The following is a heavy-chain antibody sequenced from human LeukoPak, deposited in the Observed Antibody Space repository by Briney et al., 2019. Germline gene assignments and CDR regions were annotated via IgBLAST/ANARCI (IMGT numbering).Heavy chain of an antibody. D-gene: IGHD3-22*01. CDR1: GFTFTDYY. V-gene: IGHV3-11*01. CDR3: ARGKGSSGYYGYFDY. Sequence: GVSLRLSCATSGFTFTDYYMSWIRQAPGKGLEWVSYISVSGTTMYYADSVKGRFTLSRDNAKNSLYRQMNSLRAEDTAVYYCARGKGSSGYYGYFDYWGQGTLVTVSS. CDR2: ISVSGTTM. J-gene: IGHJ4*02.